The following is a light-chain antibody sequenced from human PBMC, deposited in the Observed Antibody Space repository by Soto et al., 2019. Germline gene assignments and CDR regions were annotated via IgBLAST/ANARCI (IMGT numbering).Light chain of an antibody. J-gene: IGKJ4*01. CDR2: AAS. V-gene: IGKV1-27*01. CDR3: QRYNIVPLA. CDR1: QGISKY. Sequence: DIQMTQSPSSLSASVGDRVSITCRASQGISKYLAWYQQKPGKVPKLLIYAASTLQSGVPSRFSGSGSGTDFTLTISSLKPEDVATYYCQRYNIVPLAFGGGTKVEIK.